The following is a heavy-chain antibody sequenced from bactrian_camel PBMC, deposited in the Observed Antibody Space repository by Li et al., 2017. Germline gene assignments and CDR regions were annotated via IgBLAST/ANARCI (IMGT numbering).Heavy chain of an antibody. V-gene: IGHV3-1*01. CDR2: IASRSKST. CDR3: ATTATVVGDPSSVSVYVDN. D-gene: IGHD3*01. Sequence: DVQLVESGGDLVQPGGSLRLSCAASGFPFDDYAMTWIRQGPGKGLEWVSAIASRSKSTTYADSVKGRFTISRGNAKNTVYLQMNSLKPEDTAVYYCATTATVVGDPSSVSVYVDNWGQGTQVTVS. CDR1: GFPFDDYA. J-gene: IGHJ4*01.